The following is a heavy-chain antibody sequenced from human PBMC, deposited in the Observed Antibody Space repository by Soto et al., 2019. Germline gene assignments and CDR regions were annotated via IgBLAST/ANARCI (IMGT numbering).Heavy chain of an antibody. CDR1: GGSISSYY. Sequence: SETLSLTCTVSGGSISSYYWSWIRQPPGKGLEWIGYIYYSGSTNYNPSLKSRVTISVDTSKNQFSLKLSSVTAADRAVYYCASHWGDCSGGRCPGFDYWSQGTLVTVSS. V-gene: IGHV4-59*08. CDR2: IYYSGST. J-gene: IGHJ4*02. D-gene: IGHD2-15*01. CDR3: ASHWGDCSGGRCPGFDY.